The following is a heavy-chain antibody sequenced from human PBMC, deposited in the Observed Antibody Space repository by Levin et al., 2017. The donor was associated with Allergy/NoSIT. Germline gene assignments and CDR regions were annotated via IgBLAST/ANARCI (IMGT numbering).Heavy chain of an antibody. CDR2: INHSGST. CDR3: ARASSGVGYNWFDP. V-gene: IGHV4-34*01. J-gene: IGHJ5*02. Sequence: SETLSLTCAVYGGSFSGYYWSWIRQPPGKGLEWIGEINHSGSTNYNPSLKSRVTISVDTSKNQFSLKLSSVTAADTAVYYCARASSGVGYNWFDPWGQGTLVTVSS. CDR1: GGSFSGYY. D-gene: IGHD6-25*01.